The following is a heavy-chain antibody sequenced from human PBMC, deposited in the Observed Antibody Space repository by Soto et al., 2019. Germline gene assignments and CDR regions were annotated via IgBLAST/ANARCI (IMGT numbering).Heavy chain of an antibody. Sequence: QLQLQESGPGLVKPSETLSLTCTVSGGSISSSSYYWGWIRQPPGKGLEWIGSIYYSGSTYYNPSLKSRVTISVDTSKNQFSLKLSSVPAADTAVYYCARLLWFGELSTYYFDYWGQGTLVTVSS. CDR2: IYYSGST. CDR3: ARLLWFGELSTYYFDY. CDR1: GGSISSSSYY. J-gene: IGHJ4*02. D-gene: IGHD3-10*01. V-gene: IGHV4-39*01.